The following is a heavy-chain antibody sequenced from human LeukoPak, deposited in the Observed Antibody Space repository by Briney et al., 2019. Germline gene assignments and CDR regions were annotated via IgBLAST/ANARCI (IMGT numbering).Heavy chain of an antibody. Sequence: GGSQRLSCAASGFTFSSYAMHWVRQAPGKGLEYVSAISSNGGSTYYANSVKGRFTISRDNSKNTLYLQMGSLRAEDMAVYYCARVSATAAISDYWGQGTLVTVSS. J-gene: IGHJ4*02. D-gene: IGHD2-2*01. CDR1: GFTFSSYA. CDR2: ISSNGGST. V-gene: IGHV3-64*01. CDR3: ARVSATAAISDY.